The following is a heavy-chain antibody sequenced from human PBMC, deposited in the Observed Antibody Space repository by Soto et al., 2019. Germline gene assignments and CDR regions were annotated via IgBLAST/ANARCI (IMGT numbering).Heavy chain of an antibody. Sequence: EVQLVESGGGLVQPGGSLRLSCAASGFTFSTYSMNWVRQAPGKGLEWVSYISSSRSTIYYADSVKGRFTISRDNAKNSLYLQMNSLRDEDTAVYYCARVLSTFPGHAFDIWGQGTMVTVSS. D-gene: IGHD3-16*01. CDR3: ARVLSTFPGHAFDI. CDR2: ISSSRSTI. CDR1: GFTFSTYS. J-gene: IGHJ3*02. V-gene: IGHV3-48*02.